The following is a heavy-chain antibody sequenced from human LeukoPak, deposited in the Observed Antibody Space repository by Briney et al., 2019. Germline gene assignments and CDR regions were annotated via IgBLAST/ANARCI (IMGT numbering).Heavy chain of an antibody. CDR3: ARGSPPNDFWSGYYSAAYYYYYMDV. Sequence: GASVKVSCKASGYTFTSYDINWVRQATGQGLEWMGWMNPNSGNTGYAQKFQSRVTITRNTSISTAYMELSSLRSEDTAVYYCARGSPPNDFWSGYYSAAYYYYYMDVWGKGTTVTVSS. CDR2: MNPNSGNT. D-gene: IGHD3-3*01. V-gene: IGHV1-8*03. CDR1: GYTFTSYD. J-gene: IGHJ6*03.